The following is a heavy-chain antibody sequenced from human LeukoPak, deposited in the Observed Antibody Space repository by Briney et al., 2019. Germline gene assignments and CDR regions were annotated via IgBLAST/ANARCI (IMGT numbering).Heavy chain of an antibody. CDR2: INHRGST. CDR3: ARERISIAVAGRRYRNWFDP. Sequence: SETLSLTCAVYGGSFSGYYWSWIRQPQGKGLEWIGEINHRGSTIYNPSIKSRVTISVDTSKIQFSLKLSSVTAADTAVYYCARERISIAVAGRRYRNWFDPWGQGTLVTVSS. V-gene: IGHV4-34*01. CDR1: GGSFSGYY. J-gene: IGHJ5*02. D-gene: IGHD6-19*01.